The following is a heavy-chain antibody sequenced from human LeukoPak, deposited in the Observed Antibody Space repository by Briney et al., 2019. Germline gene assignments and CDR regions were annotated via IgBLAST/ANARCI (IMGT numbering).Heavy chain of an antibody. J-gene: IGHJ4*02. CDR1: GFTFDDYT. D-gene: IGHD1-26*01. V-gene: IGHV3-43*01. CDR2: ISWDGGSR. Sequence: PGGSLRLSCAASGFTFDDYTIHWVRQAPGKGLEWVSLISWDGGSRYYADSVKGRFTISRDNSKNSLYLQMNSLRIEDTALYYCAKGSDGGSFDIDYWGQGTLVTVSS. CDR3: AKGSDGGSFDIDY.